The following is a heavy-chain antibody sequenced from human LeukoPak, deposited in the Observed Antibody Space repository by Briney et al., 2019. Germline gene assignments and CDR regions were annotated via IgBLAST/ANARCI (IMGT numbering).Heavy chain of an antibody. Sequence: SETLSLTCTVSGGSISSYYWSWIRQPAGKGLEWIGRIYTSGSTNYNPSLKSRVTMSVDTSKNQFSLKLSSVTAAGTAVYYCARDRFRWELPHLGWFGPWGQGTLVTVSS. V-gene: IGHV4-4*07. J-gene: IGHJ5*02. CDR2: IYTSGST. CDR3: ARDRFRWELPHLGWFGP. D-gene: IGHD1-26*01. CDR1: GGSISSYY.